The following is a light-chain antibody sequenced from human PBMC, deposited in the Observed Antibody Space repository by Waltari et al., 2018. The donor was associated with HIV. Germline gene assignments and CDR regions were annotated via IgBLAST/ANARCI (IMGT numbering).Light chain of an antibody. CDR2: AVT. CDR3: LSYTITNTLV. Sequence: QSALTQPASVSGSPGQSITISCTGTSSDIGGHYSVSWYQQLPGKAPTLMIYAVTYRPSGVANLFSGSKSGNTASLTISGLQGEDEADYYCLSYTITNTLVFGGGTKLTVL. CDR1: SSDIGGHYS. J-gene: IGLJ3*02. V-gene: IGLV2-14*01.